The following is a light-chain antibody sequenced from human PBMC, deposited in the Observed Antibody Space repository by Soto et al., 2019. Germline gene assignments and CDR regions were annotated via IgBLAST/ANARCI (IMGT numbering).Light chain of an antibody. J-gene: IGKJ1*01. V-gene: IGKV3-15*01. CDR1: QSVSSN. Sequence: EIVMTQSPATLSVSPGERATLSCRASQSVSSNLAWYQQKPGHAPRLLIYGASTRATGIPARFSGSGSGTEFTLTISSLPSEDFAVYYCQQYNNWPPGTFGQGTKVEIK. CDR2: GAS. CDR3: QQYNNWPPGT.